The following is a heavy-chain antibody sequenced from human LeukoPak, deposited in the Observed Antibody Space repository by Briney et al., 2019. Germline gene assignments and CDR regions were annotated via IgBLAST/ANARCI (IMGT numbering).Heavy chain of an antibody. V-gene: IGHV4-59*01. D-gene: IGHD6-19*01. CDR1: GGSISSYY. J-gene: IGHJ4*02. CDR3: ARGQHGYSSGWYDY. CDR2: IYYSGST. Sequence: SETLSLTCTVSGGSISSYYWSWIRQPPGKGLEWIGYIYYSGSTNYNPSLKSRVTISVDTSNYQFSLKLSSVTAADTAVYYCARGQHGYSSGWYDYLGQGTLVTVSS.